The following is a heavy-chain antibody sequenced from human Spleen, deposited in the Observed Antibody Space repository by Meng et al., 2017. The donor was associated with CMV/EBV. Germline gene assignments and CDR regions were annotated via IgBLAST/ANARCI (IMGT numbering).Heavy chain of an antibody. J-gene: IGHJ5*02. Sequence: SETLSLTCTVSGGSISSSSYYWSWIRQPPGKGLEWIGEINHSGSTNYNPSLKSRVTISVDTSKNQFSLKLSSVTAADTAVYYCARVTYGDNWFDPWGQGTLVTVSS. V-gene: IGHV4-39*07. D-gene: IGHD4-17*01. CDR1: GGSISSSSYY. CDR2: INHSGST. CDR3: ARVTYGDNWFDP.